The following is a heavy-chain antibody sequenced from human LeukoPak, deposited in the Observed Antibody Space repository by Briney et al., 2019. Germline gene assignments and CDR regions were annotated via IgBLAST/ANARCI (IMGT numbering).Heavy chain of an antibody. J-gene: IGHJ3*02. CDR1: GYTFTSYG. V-gene: IGHV1-18*01. CDR3: AREMIMYSSAPDAFDI. D-gene: IGHD3-16*01. Sequence: ASVKVSCKASGYTFTSYGISWVRQAPGQGLEWMGWIIAYNGNTNYAQKLQGRVTMTTDTSTSTAYMELRSLRSDETAVYYCAREMIMYSSAPDAFDIWGQGTMVTVSS. CDR2: IIAYNGNT.